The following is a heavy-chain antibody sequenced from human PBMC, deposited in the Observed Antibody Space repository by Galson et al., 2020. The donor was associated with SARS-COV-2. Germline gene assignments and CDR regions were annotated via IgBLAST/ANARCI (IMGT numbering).Heavy chain of an antibody. CDR2: TRKKDGGYTT. V-gene: IGHV3-72*01. J-gene: IGHJ4*02. CDR3: VRAVPYDSGSY. CDR1: GFTFSDHH. Sequence: WGSLRLSCVASGFTFSDHHMDWVRHAPEKGLEWLGRTRKKDGGYTTQYAASVTGRFTISREVSKNSLYLQMNSLKTDDTAVYHCVRAVPYDSGSYWGQGTLVTVSS. D-gene: IGHD3-10*01.